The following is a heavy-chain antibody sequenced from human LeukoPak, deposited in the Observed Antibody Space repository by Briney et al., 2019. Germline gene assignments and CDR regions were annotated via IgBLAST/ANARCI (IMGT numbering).Heavy chain of an antibody. CDR3: ARLLRVGYCSTTTCNWFGP. D-gene: IGHD2-2*03. Sequence: SETLSLTCVVSGGSISSTSYYWGWIRQPPGKGLEWIGSIYYSGSTYYSPSLKSRVTISVDTSKNQFSLKLSSVTAADTAVYYCARLLRVGYCSTTTCNWFGPWGQGTLVTVSS. J-gene: IGHJ5*02. CDR2: IYYSGST. CDR1: GGSISSTSYY. V-gene: IGHV4-39*07.